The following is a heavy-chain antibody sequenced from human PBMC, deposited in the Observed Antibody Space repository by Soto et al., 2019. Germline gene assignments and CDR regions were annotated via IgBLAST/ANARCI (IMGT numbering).Heavy chain of an antibody. V-gene: IGHV3-15*07. D-gene: IGHD3-3*01. CDR3: NGSDDVGGGHAPL. J-gene: IGHJ4*02. Sequence: QLVESGGGLVKPGGSLALSCAGSGFAFTNVWLHWVRQAPGKGLEWVGRIKSKPDGETTDYAAPVKGRFTISRDDSTNTLYLQMSSLQTADSFRYYCNGSDDVGGGHAPLWGQATLVTVSS. CDR2: IKSKPDGETT. CDR1: GFAFTNVW.